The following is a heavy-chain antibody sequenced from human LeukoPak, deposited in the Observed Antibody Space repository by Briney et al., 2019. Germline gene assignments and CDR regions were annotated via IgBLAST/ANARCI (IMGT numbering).Heavy chain of an antibody. J-gene: IGHJ4*02. CDR1: GGPIGSFY. V-gene: IGHV4-59*01. CDR3: AGYSDSSVDY. Sequence: SETLSLTCTVSGGPIGSFYWSWIRQPPGKGLGWIAYIYYDGSTIYNPSLKSRVTISIDTSRKQFSLKVTSVTAADTAVYYCAGYSDSSVDYWGQGTLVIVSP. D-gene: IGHD6-6*01. CDR2: IYYDGST.